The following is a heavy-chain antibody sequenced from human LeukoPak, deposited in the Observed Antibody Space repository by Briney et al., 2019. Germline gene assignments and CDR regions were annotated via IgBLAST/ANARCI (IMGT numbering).Heavy chain of an antibody. CDR2: INPNSGGT. CDR3: ARDLYSSSWYEANWFDP. CDR1: GYTFTGYY. Sequence: GASVKVSCKASGYTFTGYYMHWVRQAPGQGLEWMGWINPNSGGTNYAQKFQGRVTMTRDTSISTAYMELSRPRSDDTAVYYCARDLYSSSWYEANWFDPWGQGTLVTVSS. D-gene: IGHD6-13*01. V-gene: IGHV1-2*02. J-gene: IGHJ5*02.